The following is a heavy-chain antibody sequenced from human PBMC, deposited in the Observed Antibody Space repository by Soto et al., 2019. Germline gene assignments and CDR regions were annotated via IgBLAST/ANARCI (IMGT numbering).Heavy chain of an antibody. Sequence: LRLSCAASGFIFSNSAMSWVRQAPGKGLEWVSAVSRNGGSTYYADSVKGRFTISRDNSKDTLYLQMNSLRAEDTAEYYCAKHDYGDYDFDYWGQGTLVTVSS. CDR2: VSRNGGST. V-gene: IGHV3-23*01. J-gene: IGHJ4*02. D-gene: IGHD4-17*01. CDR1: GFIFSNSA. CDR3: AKHDYGDYDFDY.